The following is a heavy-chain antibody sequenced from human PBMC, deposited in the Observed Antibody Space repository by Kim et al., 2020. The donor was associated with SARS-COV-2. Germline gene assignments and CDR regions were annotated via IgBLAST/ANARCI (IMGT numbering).Heavy chain of an antibody. J-gene: IGHJ2*01. CDR2: LSDSGGDT. V-gene: IGHV3-23*01. Sequence: GGSLRLSCAASGFTFSSFAMTWVRQAPGKGLEWVSILSDSGGDTFYADSVKGRFTISRDNSKNTLYLQMNSLRAEDTAVYYCGKKGIPGRGQWYFDLWGRGTLVTVSS. CDR1: GFTFSSFA. D-gene: IGHD6-13*01. CDR3: GKKGIPGRGQWYFDL.